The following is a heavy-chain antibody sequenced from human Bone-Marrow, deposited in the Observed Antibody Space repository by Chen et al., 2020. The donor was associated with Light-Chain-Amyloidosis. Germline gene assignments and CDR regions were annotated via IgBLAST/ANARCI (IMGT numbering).Heavy chain of an antibody. Sequence: LVESGGGVVQPGRSLRLSCEASGFTFSDHTVHWVRQAPAKGLEWVAGISYDGSKKYYVESVRGRFTISRDNSKDTSYLQVNSLRLEDTAVYYCARGLHSYCSGSNCYPFWWGQGTLVTVSS. J-gene: IGHJ4*02. D-gene: IGHD2-15*01. CDR1: GFTFSDHT. CDR3: ARGLHSYCSGSNCYPFW. CDR2: ISYDGSKK. V-gene: IGHV3-30*04.